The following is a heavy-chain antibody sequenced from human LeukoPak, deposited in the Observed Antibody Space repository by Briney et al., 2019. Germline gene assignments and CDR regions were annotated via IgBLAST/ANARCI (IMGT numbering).Heavy chain of an antibody. CDR2: IWYDGSNK. J-gene: IGHJ4*02. V-gene: IGHV3-33*01. D-gene: IGHD3-22*01. Sequence: PGGSLRLSCAASGFTFRSYGMHWVRQAPGKGLEWVAVIWYDGSNKYYADSVKGRFTISRDNSKNTLYLQMNSLRAEDTAVYYSARDYDSSGYYPWDWGQGTLVTVSS. CDR1: GFTFRSYG. CDR3: ARDYDSSGYYPWD.